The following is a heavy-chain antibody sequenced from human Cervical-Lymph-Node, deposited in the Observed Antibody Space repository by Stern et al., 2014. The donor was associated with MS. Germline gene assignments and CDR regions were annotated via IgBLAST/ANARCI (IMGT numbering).Heavy chain of an antibody. J-gene: IGHJ4*02. D-gene: IGHD4/OR15-4a*01. Sequence: VQLEESGGGVVQPGGSLRLSCAASGFTFSSHGMHWVRQAPGKGLEWVAVIVSDGSSKYYIDSVRGRFSISRDNSKNTLYLHMNSLRAEDTAVYYCARDRVGALDYWGQGTLVTVSS. V-gene: IGHV3-33*01. CDR1: GFTFSSHG. CDR2: IVSDGSSK. CDR3: ARDRVGALDY.